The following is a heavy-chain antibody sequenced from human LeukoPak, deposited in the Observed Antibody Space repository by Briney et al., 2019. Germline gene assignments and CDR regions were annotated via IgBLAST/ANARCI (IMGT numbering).Heavy chain of an antibody. V-gene: IGHV3-21*01. J-gene: IGHJ5*02. CDR2: ISTLSTYT. D-gene: IGHD3-10*01. Sequence: GGSLRLSCAASGFTSSTYFMNWVRQAPGKGLEWVSSISTLSTYTHYADSVKGRFTVSRDNAKNSLYLQMNSLRAEDTAVYYCARHGEGPIAVWFDPWGQGTLVTVSS. CDR3: ARHGEGPIAVWFDP. CDR1: GFTSSTYF.